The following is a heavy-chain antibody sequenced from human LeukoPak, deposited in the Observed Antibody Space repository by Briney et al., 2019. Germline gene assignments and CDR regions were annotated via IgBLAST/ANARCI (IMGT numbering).Heavy chain of an antibody. V-gene: IGHV3-33*01. Sequence: GRSLRLSCAASGFTFSSYGMHWVRQAPGKGLEWVAVIWYDGSNKYYADSVKGRFTISRDNSKNTLYLQMNSLRAEDTAVYYCARARYSSGWYYFDYWGQGTLDTVSS. CDR3: ARARYSSGWYYFDY. D-gene: IGHD6-19*01. J-gene: IGHJ4*02. CDR1: GFTFSSYG. CDR2: IWYDGSNK.